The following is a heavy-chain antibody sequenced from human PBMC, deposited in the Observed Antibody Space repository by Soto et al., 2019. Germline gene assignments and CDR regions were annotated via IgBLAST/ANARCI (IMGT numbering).Heavy chain of an antibody. CDR3: ARGGGSDSFDY. V-gene: IGHV4-30-2*01. CDR1: GASITFGGYS. Sequence: SETLSLTCTVSGASITFGGYSWSWIRQTPGKGLEWIGYINHLETTFYNPSFESRLTLSIDRAKDQFSLKLHSMSAADRAVYFCARGGGSDSFDYWGQGILVTVSS. D-gene: IGHD1-26*01. J-gene: IGHJ4*02. CDR2: INHLETT.